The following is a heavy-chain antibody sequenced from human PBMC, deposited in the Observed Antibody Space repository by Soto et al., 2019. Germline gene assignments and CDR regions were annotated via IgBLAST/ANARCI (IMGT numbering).Heavy chain of an antibody. D-gene: IGHD2-15*01. CDR2: IGSSSSYI. CDR1: GFTFSSYS. V-gene: IGHV3-21*06. J-gene: IGHJ1*01. CDR3: ARDSGAATLLVDAEYFQH. Sequence: PGGSLRLSCAASGFTFSSYSMNWVRQAPGKGLEWVSSIGSSSSYIYYADSVKGRFTISRDNAKNSLYLQMNSLRAEDTAVYYCARDSGAATLLVDAEYFQHWGQGTLVTVSS.